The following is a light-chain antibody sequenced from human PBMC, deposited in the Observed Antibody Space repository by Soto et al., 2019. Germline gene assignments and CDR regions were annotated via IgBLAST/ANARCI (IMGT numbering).Light chain of an antibody. CDR1: QSISYS. J-gene: IGKJ5*01. Sequence: DIPMTQSPSSLSASVGDRVTIVCRASQSISYSLNWYQQKPGKAPKLLIYTASSLQSGVPSRFSGSGSGTAFTLTISSLEPEDFASYSCQQTYSSPIAFRQGTR. CDR3: QQTYSSPIA. V-gene: IGKV1-39*01. CDR2: TAS.